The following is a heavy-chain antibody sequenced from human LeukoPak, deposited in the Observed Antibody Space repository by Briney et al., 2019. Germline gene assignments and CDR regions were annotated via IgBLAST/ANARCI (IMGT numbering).Heavy chain of an antibody. CDR2: INPNSGGT. Sequence: GASVKVSCKASGYTFTSYDINWVRQATGQGLEWMGWINPNSGGTNYAQKFQGRVTMTRDTSISTAYMELSRLRSDDTAVYYCARDVATGSSDYWGQGTLVTVSS. J-gene: IGHJ4*02. CDR1: GYTFTSYD. CDR3: ARDVATGSSDY. V-gene: IGHV1-2*02. D-gene: IGHD1-1*01.